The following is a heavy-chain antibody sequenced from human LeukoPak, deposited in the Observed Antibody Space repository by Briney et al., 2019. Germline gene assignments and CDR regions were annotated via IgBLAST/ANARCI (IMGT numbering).Heavy chain of an antibody. J-gene: IGHJ3*02. CDR3: AKGYNWNYLDAFDI. CDR1: GFTFSTYA. V-gene: IGHV3-30*18. CDR2: IAYDGSKK. Sequence: PGGPLRLSCAASGFTFSTYAMTWVRQAPGKGLEWVAVIAYDGSKKYYADSVKGRFTISRDNSKNTLYLQMHSLRAEDTAAYYCAKGYNWNYLDAFDIWGQGTMVTVSS. D-gene: IGHD1-7*01.